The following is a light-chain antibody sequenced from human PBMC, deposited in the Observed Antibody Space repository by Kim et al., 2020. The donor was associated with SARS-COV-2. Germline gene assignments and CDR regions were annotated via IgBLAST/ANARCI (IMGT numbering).Light chain of an antibody. J-gene: IGKJ4*01. CDR1: QSVSSN. V-gene: IGKV3-15*01. CDR3: QQYNNWHT. Sequence: EIVMTQSPVTLSVSPGERATLSCRASQSVSSNLAWFQQRPGQAPRLLIYGASTRATGIPARFSGSGSGTEFTLTISSLQSEDFAVYYCQQYNNWHTFGGGTKLEI. CDR2: GAS.